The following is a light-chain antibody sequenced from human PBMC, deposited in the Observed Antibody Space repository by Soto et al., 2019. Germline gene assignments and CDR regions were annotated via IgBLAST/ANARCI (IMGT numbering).Light chain of an antibody. CDR2: DAS. Sequence: DIQMTQSPSTLSASVGDRVTITCRASQSVSSWLAWYQQKPGKAPKLLIYDASSLESGVPSRFSGSGSGTEFTLTISSLQPDDFATYYCQQYDNYPLTFGRGTKVEIK. CDR3: QQYDNYPLT. CDR1: QSVSSW. V-gene: IGKV1-5*01. J-gene: IGKJ4*01.